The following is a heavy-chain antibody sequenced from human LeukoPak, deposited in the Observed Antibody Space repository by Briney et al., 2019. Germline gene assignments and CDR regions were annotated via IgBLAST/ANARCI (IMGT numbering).Heavy chain of an antibody. V-gene: IGHV3-30*04. D-gene: IGHD5-24*01. CDR3: ARMATFLLFFDY. CDR1: GFTFSSYG. Sequence: GRSLRLSCAASGFTFSSYGIHWVRQAPGKGLEWVAGISYDGRKKDYADSVKGRFTISRDNSKNTLYLQMNSLRAEDTAVYYCARMATFLLFFDYWGQGTLVTVSS. J-gene: IGHJ4*02. CDR2: ISYDGRKK.